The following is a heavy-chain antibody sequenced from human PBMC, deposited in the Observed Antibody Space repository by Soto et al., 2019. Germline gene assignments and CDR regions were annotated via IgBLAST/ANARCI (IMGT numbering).Heavy chain of an antibody. CDR3: ARDRNKKGGSYYYYYGMDV. D-gene: IGHD1-26*01. Sequence: GGSLRLSCAASGFTFSSYAMHWVRQAPGKGLEWVAVISYDGSNKYYADSVKGRFTISRDNSKNTLYLQMNSLRAEDTAVYYCARDRNKKGGSYYYYYGMDVWGQGTTVTVSS. V-gene: IGHV3-30-3*01. J-gene: IGHJ6*02. CDR1: GFTFSSYA. CDR2: ISYDGSNK.